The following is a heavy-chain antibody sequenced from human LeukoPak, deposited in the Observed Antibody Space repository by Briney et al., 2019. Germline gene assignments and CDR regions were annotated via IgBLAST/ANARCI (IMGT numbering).Heavy chain of an antibody. V-gene: IGHV4-34*01. D-gene: IGHD1-26*01. J-gene: IGHJ5*02. Sequence: SETLSLTCAVYGGSFSGYYWSWIRQPPGKGLEWIGEINHSGSTNYNPSLKSRVTISVDTSKNQFSLKLSSVTAADTAVYYCARGLLYWFDPCGQGTLVTVSS. CDR1: GGSFSGYY. CDR2: INHSGST. CDR3: ARGLLYWFDP.